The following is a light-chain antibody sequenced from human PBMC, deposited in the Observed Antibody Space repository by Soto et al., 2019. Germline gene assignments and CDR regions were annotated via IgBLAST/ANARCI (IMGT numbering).Light chain of an antibody. J-gene: IGLJ1*01. V-gene: IGLV2-8*01. CDR2: EVV. CDR1: KNDIGVYDF. Sequence: QSVLTQPPSASGSLGQSVTISCTGTKNDIGVYDFVSWYQHRPGKAPRLIIYEVVQRPSGVPDRFSGSKSGNTASLTVSGLQAADEADYFCKSYAGSNTYVFGSGTKVTVL. CDR3: KSYAGSNTYV.